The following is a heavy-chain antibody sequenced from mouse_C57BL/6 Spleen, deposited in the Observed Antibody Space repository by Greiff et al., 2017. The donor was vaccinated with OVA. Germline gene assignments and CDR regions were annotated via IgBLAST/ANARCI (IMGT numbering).Heavy chain of an antibody. CDR3: AREEDYDYDGYFDY. J-gene: IGHJ2*01. CDR2: IYPGSGNT. D-gene: IGHD2-4*01. CDR1: GYTFTDYY. Sequence: QVQLKQSGAELVRPGASVKLSCKASGYTFTDYYINWVKQRPGQGLEWIARIYPGSGNTYYNEKFKGKATLTAEKSSSTAYMQLSSLTSEDSAVYFCAREEDYDYDGYFDYWGQGTTLTVSS. V-gene: IGHV1-76*01.